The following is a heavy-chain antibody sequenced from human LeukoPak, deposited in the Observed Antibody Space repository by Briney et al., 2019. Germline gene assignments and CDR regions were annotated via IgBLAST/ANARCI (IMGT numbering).Heavy chain of an antibody. CDR2: IGSGSRT. V-gene: IGHV3-23*01. J-gene: IGHJ4*02. D-gene: IGHD5-12*01. CDR3: ARMVATGHFDY. Sequence: GGSLRLSCAASGFTFSSYTMTWVRQAPGKGLEWVSAIGSGSRTYYADSVKGRFTISRDNTKNTLYLQMNSLRAEDTAVYYCARMVATGHFDYWGQGTTVTVSS. CDR1: GFTFSSYT.